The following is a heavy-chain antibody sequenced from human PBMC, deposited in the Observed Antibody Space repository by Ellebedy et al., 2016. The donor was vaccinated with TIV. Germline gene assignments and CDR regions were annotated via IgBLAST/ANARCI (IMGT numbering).Heavy chain of an antibody. CDR3: ARDKIAGATHFDL. CDR2: TKQDESEK. Sequence: GESLKISCAASGFTFTSYWMTWVRQAPGKGLEWVANTKQDESEKYYVDSVKGRFTISRDNAKNSLSLQMNSLRAEDTAIYYCARDKIAGATHFDLWGQGTLVTVSS. V-gene: IGHV3-7*01. D-gene: IGHD1-26*01. CDR1: GFTFTSYW. J-gene: IGHJ4*02.